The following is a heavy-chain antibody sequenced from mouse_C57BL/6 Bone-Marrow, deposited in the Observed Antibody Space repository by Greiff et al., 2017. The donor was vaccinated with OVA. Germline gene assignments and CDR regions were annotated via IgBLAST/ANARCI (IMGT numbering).Heavy chain of an antibody. J-gene: IGHJ2*01. V-gene: IGHV1-72*01. Sequence: QVQLQQPGAELVKPGASVKLSCKASGYTFTSYWMHWVKQRPGRGLEWIGRITPNSGGTKYNEKFKSKATLTVDKPSSTAYMQLSSLTSEDSAVYYCARYYGNYLYYFDYWGQGTTLTVSS. CDR1: GYTFTSYW. D-gene: IGHD2-1*01. CDR2: ITPNSGGT. CDR3: ARYYGNYLYYFDY.